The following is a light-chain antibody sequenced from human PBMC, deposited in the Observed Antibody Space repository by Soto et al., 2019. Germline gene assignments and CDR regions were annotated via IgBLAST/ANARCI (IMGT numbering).Light chain of an antibody. Sequence: DIQLTQSPSSLSASVGDRVTISCRASQTIYTYVNWYQLKPGKAPKLLIFASSTLQSGVPSRFSGSGSGADFSLTISSIQPEDFATYYCQQSYSNILSFGGGTRVEL. V-gene: IGKV1-39*01. CDR2: ASS. CDR3: QQSYSNILS. CDR1: QTIYTY. J-gene: IGKJ4*01.